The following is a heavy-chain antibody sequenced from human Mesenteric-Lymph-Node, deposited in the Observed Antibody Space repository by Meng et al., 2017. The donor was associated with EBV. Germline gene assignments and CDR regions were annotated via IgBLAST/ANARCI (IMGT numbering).Heavy chain of an antibody. Sequence: QVLLQESGPGLVKPLGTLSLTSDVPGGSISSYNWWTWLRQPPGKGLEWIGEIFHSGSTNNNPALRSRVTISVDKSKNQFSLRLTSVTAADTAVYYCVKVERSGRSSYFDTWGQGTLVTVSS. D-gene: IGHD3-10*01. CDR3: VKVERSGRSSYFDT. V-gene: IGHV4-4*02. J-gene: IGHJ5*02. CDR2: IFHSGST. CDR1: GGSISSYNW.